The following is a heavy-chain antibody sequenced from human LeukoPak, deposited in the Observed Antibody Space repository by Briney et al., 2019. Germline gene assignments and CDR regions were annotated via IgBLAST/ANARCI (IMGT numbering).Heavy chain of an antibody. CDR1: GFTFSSYG. J-gene: IGHJ5*02. CDR2: ISSSSSYI. CDR3: ARSVFGVVYMFDP. Sequence: GGSLRLXCAASGFTFSSYGMHWVRQAPGKGLEWVSSISSSSSYIYYADSVKGRFTISRDNAKNSLYLQMNSLRAEDTAVYYCARSVFGVVYMFDPWGQGTLVTVSS. V-gene: IGHV3-21*01. D-gene: IGHD3-3*02.